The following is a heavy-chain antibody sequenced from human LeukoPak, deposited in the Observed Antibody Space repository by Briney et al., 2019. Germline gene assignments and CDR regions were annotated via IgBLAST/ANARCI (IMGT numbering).Heavy chain of an antibody. V-gene: IGHV3-23*01. CDR3: AKESLGYCSGGSCYEYFDY. D-gene: IGHD2-15*01. CDR2: ISGSGGST. Sequence: PGGSLRLSCAASGFTFSSYAMSWVRQAPGKGLEWVSAISGSGGSTYYADSVKGRFTISRDNAKNSLYLQMNSLRAEDTALYYCAKESLGYCSGGSCYEYFDYWGQGTLVTVSS. J-gene: IGHJ4*02. CDR1: GFTFSSYA.